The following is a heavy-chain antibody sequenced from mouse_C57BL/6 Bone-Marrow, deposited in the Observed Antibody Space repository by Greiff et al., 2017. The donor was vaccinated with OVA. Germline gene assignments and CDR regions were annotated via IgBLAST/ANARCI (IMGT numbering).Heavy chain of an antibody. CDR1: GYTFTSYG. CDR3: ARAHLAWFAY. J-gene: IGHJ3*01. Sequence: QAQLKESGAELARPGASVKLSCKASGYTFTSYGISWVKQRTGQGLEWIGEIYPRSGNTYYNEKFKGKATLTADKSSSTAYMELRSLTSEDSAVYFCARAHLAWFAYWGQGTLVTVSA. CDR2: IYPRSGNT. V-gene: IGHV1-81*01.